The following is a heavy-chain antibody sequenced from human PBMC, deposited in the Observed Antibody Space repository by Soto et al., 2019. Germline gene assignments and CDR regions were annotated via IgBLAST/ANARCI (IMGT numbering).Heavy chain of an antibody. D-gene: IGHD1-26*01. V-gene: IGHV3-74*01. J-gene: IGHJ5*02. CDR2: INSDGSST. Sequence: GGSLRLSCAASGFTFSSYWMHWVRQAPGKGLVWVSRINSDGSSTSYADSVKGRFTISRDNAKNTLYLQMNSLRAEDTAVYYCAREANSGSYHVHRSHNWFDPWGQGTLVTVSS. CDR1: GFTFSSYW. CDR3: AREANSGSYHVHRSHNWFDP.